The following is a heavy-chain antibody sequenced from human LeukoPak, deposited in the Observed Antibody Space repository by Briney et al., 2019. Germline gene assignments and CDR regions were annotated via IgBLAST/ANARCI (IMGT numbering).Heavy chain of an antibody. D-gene: IGHD2-2*01. J-gene: IGHJ4*02. CDR3: ARDRIVVVPAAVLVY. V-gene: IGHV1-2*02. CDR1: GYTFTGYY. CDR2: INPNSGGT. Sequence: ASVKVSCKASGYTFTGYYMHWVRQAPGQGLEWMGWINPNSGGTNYARKFQGRVTMTRDTSISTAYMELSRLRSDDTAVYYCARDRIVVVPAAVLVYWGQGTLVTVSS.